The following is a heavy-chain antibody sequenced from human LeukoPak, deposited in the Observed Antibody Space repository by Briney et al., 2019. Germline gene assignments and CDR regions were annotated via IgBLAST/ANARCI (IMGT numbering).Heavy chain of an antibody. D-gene: IGHD2-8*01. CDR1: GGSINSYD. V-gene: IGHV4-4*07. J-gene: IGHJ4*02. CDR2: IYTSGRT. CDR3: ARDLMEAFDY. Sequence: SETLSLTCTVSGGSINSYDWSWIRQPAGKGLEWIGRIYTSGRTNYNPSLKSRVTISADKSKKQFSLKLSSVTAADTAVYYCARDLMEAFDYWGQGTLVPVSS.